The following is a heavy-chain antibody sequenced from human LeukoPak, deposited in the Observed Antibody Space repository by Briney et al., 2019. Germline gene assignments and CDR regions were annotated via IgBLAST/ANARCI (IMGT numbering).Heavy chain of an antibody. CDR2: LYNSGST. J-gene: IGHJ5*02. V-gene: IGHV4-4*07. CDR1: LVSTRSFN. CDR3: ARDRTIWNDVPHWFDP. Sequence: PQTLSLTPTVSLVSTRSFNSSWILHPARERLECIWRLYNSGSTNYNPSLKSRVTMSVDTSKNQFSLKLSSVTAADTAVYYCARDRTIWNDVPHWFDPWGQGTLVTVSS. D-gene: IGHD1-1*01.